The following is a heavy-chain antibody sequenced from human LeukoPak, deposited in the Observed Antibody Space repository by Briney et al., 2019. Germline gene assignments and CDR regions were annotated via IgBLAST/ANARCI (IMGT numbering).Heavy chain of an antibody. CDR3: ARAAYYYDSSGYYFFDY. V-gene: IGHV3-21*01. J-gene: IGHJ4*02. Sequence: GGSLRLSCAASGFTFSSYSMNWVRQAPGKGLEWVSSISSSSSYIYYADSVKGRFTISRDNAKNSLYLQMNSLRAEDTAVYYCARAAYYYDSSGYYFFDYWGQGTLVTVSS. CDR2: ISSSSSYI. CDR1: GFTFSSYS. D-gene: IGHD3-22*01.